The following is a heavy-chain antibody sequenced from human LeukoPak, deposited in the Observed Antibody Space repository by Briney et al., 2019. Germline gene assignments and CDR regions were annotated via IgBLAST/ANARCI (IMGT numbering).Heavy chain of an antibody. V-gene: IGHV4-38-2*02. J-gene: IGHJ4*02. D-gene: IGHD3-10*01. CDR2: INHSWST. CDR1: GYSISNNFY. CDR3: ARRDGRIIMVRGVITAAQPFDY. Sequence: SETLSLTCTVSGYSISNNFYWAWIRQSPGKGLEWIVSINHSWSTYYNPSLKSRVTISVDTSKNQFSLKLTSVTAADTAVYYCARRDGRIIMVRGVITAAQPFDYWGQGTLVTVSS.